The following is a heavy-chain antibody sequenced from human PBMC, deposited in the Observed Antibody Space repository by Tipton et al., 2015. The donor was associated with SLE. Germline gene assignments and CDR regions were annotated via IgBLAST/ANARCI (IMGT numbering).Heavy chain of an antibody. Sequence: LRLSCTVSGGPIINTNYYWTWIRQPPGKGLEWIGSIFYSGTTNYNPSLKSRVIISRDTSKNHFSLKMNSVTSTDTAVYYCARAAIGGWGDFDYWGQGTLVTVSS. CDR3: ARAAIGGWGDFDY. CDR1: GGPIINTNYY. J-gene: IGHJ4*02. CDR2: IFYSGTT. V-gene: IGHV4-61*03. D-gene: IGHD6-19*01.